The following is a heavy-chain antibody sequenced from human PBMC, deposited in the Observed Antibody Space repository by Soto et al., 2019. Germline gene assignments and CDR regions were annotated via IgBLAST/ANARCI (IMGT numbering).Heavy chain of an antibody. V-gene: IGHV3-30-3*01. CDR1: GFSFTTYA. Sequence: GGSLRLSCAASGFSFTTYAMHWVRQAPGKGLEWVAVISDDGSIKYYADSVKGRFTISRDNSKNTFYLQMNSLRGDDTALYYCARAIETAMDPCDYWGQGTLVTVSS. CDR2: ISDDGSIK. CDR3: ARAIETAMDPCDY. J-gene: IGHJ4*02. D-gene: IGHD5-18*01.